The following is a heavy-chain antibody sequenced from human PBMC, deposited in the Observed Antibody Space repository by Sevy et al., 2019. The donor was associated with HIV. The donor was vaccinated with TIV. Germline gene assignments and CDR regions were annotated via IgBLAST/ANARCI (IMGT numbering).Heavy chain of an antibody. J-gene: IGHJ4*01. Sequence: GGSLRLSCAASEFAFNTYGMHWVRQAPGKGLEWVAVISYDGSHKSYADSVKGRFTISRDNSKNTLFLQMNSLRAEDTAMYYCAKDAGYSTDWYPGYWGQEPWSPSPQ. CDR1: EFAFNTYG. V-gene: IGHV3-30*18. D-gene: IGHD5-18*01. CDR2: ISYDGSHK. CDR3: AKDAGYSTDWYPGY.